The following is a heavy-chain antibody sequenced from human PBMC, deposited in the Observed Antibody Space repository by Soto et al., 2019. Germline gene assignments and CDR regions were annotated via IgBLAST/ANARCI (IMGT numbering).Heavy chain of an antibody. V-gene: IGHV1-58*01. Sequence: SVKVSCKASGFTFTSSAVQWVRQARGQRLEWIGWIVVGSGNTNYAQKFQERVTITRDMSTSTAYMELSSLRSEDTAVYYCAAGQATTRDYYYGMDVWGQGTTVTVSS. CDR2: IVVGSGNT. CDR1: GFTFTSSA. CDR3: AAGQATTRDYYYGMDV. J-gene: IGHJ6*02. D-gene: IGHD5-12*01.